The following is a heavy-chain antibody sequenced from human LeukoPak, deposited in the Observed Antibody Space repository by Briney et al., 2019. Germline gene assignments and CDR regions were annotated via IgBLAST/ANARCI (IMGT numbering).Heavy chain of an antibody. CDR3: AREVVGATSEFDF. CDR1: GFTFSSYA. CDR2: IGAGGTFT. J-gene: IGHJ4*02. D-gene: IGHD1-26*01. Sequence: PGGSLRLSCTASGFTFSSYAMNWVRQAPGKGLEWVSGIGAGGTFTYYADSVKGRFTIFRDNSRNTLYLQMNSLRADDTALYYCAREVVGATSEFDFWGQGTLVTVSS. V-gene: IGHV3-23*01.